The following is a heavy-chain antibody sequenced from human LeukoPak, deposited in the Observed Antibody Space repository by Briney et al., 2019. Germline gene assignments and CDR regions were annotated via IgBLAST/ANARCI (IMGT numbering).Heavy chain of an antibody. CDR1: GDSISTYH. Sequence: PSETLSLTCSVSGDSISTYHWNWIRKPPGKGLEWIGYMQSTGISKYNPSLKSRVNIFVDTSKNQFVLNLRSVTAADTAVYYCASSIMITFGGVIAGPFFDYWGQGTLVTVSS. CDR2: MQSTGIS. J-gene: IGHJ4*02. V-gene: IGHV4-59*01. CDR3: ASSIMITFGGVIAGPFFDY. D-gene: IGHD3-16*02.